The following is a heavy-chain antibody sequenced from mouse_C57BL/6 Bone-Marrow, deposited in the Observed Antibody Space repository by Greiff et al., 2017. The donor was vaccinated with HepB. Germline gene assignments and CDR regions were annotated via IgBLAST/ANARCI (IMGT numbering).Heavy chain of an antibody. V-gene: IGHV14-4*01. J-gene: IGHJ3*01. CDR2: IDPENGDT. CDR1: GFNIKDDY. CDR3: TGSSLR. Sequence: VQLKESGAELVRPGASVKLSCTASGFNIKDDYMHWVKQRPEQGLEWIGWIDPENGDTEYASKFQGKATIPADTSSNTAYLQLSSLTSEDTAVYYCTGSSLRWGQGTLVTVSA. D-gene: IGHD1-1*01.